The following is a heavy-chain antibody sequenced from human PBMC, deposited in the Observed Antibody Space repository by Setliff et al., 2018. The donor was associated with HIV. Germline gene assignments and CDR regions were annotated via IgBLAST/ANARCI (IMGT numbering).Heavy chain of an antibody. CDR1: GGTFSDYA. D-gene: IGHD6-6*01. V-gene: IGHV1-69*13. CDR3: ASGGIAARRGYYYMDV. J-gene: IGHJ6*03. CDR2: IIPIFGTA. Sequence: GASVKVSCKASGGTFSDYAIYWVRQAPGQGLEWVGGIIPIFGTANYAQKFQGRVTITADESTSTAYMELSSLRSEDTAVYYCASGGIAARRGYYYMDVWGKGTTVTVSS.